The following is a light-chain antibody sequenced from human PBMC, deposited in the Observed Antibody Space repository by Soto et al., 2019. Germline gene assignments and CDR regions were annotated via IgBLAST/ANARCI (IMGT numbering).Light chain of an antibody. J-gene: IGKJ4*01. CDR3: QPYNNWPLH. CDR1: QGIVDT. V-gene: IGKV3-15*01. CDR2: DTS. Sequence: EVVMTQSPATLSVSPGERVTLSCRASQGIVDTLAWYQHKPGQTPRLLIYDTSTRATGVPARFSGCRSGPEFLLTINSLQSEDFAIYYCQPYNNWPLHFGGGTKV.